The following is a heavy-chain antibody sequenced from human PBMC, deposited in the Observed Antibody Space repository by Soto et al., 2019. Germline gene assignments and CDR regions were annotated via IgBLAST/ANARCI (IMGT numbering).Heavy chain of an antibody. CDR1: CYTFTSSD. Sequence: ASVNVSCEASCYTFTSSDINWVRQATGRGPEWMGWMNSNIGNTGHAQKFRGRVTMTRNTSISTAYMELSNLRSEDTAVYYCARVSNDYGDYWFDYWGQGTLVTVSS. CDR2: MNSNIGNT. J-gene: IGHJ4*02. D-gene: IGHD4-17*01. CDR3: ARVSNDYGDYWFDY. V-gene: IGHV1-8*01.